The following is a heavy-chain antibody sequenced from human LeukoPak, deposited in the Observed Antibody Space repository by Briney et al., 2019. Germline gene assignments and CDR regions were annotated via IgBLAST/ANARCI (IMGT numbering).Heavy chain of an antibody. D-gene: IGHD5-24*01. CDR1: GGTFSSSSYY. Sequence: SETLSLTCTASGGTFSSSSYYWGRHAQPPGLGLEWIGSIYYSGSTYYNPSLKRRVTISVDTSKNQFSLRLSTVTAADTAVYYCARQRGDGYNSYDAIDIWGQGTMVTASS. V-gene: IGHV4-39*01. CDR2: IYYSGST. J-gene: IGHJ3*02. CDR3: ARQRGDGYNSYDAIDI.